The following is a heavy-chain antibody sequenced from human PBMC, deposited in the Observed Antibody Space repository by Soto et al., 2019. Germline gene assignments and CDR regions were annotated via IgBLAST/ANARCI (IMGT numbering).Heavy chain of an antibody. D-gene: IGHD1-26*01. CDR3: GKGRSYYYYYGLDV. Sequence: PGGSLRLSCAASGFTVSSNYMSWVRQAPGKGLEWVSVIYSAGSTYYADSVKGRFTISRDNSKNTLYLQMNSLRAEDTAVYYCGKGRSYYYYYGLDVWGQGTTVTVSS. V-gene: IGHV3-66*01. J-gene: IGHJ6*02. CDR1: GFTVSSNY. CDR2: IYSAGST.